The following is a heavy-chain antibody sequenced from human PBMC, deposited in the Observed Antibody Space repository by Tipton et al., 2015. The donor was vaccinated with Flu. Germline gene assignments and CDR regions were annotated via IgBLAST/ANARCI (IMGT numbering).Heavy chain of an antibody. J-gene: IGHJ3*02. V-gene: IGHV4-30-4*08. CDR2: IYYSGST. Sequence: TLSLTCTVSGGSISSGGYYWSWIRQHPGKGLEWIGYIYYSGSTYYNPSLKSRVTISVDTSKNQFSLKLSSVTAADTAVYYCARSITRDAFDIWGQGTMVTVSS. D-gene: IGHD2-2*01. CDR1: GGSISSGGYY. CDR3: ARSITRDAFDI.